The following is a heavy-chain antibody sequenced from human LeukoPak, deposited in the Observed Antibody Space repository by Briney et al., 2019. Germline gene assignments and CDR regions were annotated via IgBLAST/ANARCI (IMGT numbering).Heavy chain of an antibody. CDR2: IYPGDSDT. D-gene: IGHD5-18*01. CDR1: CYNITSSW. V-gene: IGHV5-51*07. CDR3: ARLGTARGLYYMDV. Sequence: AASLNFSCKGSCYNITSSWIGGVHQISGKGLGWLGFIYPGDSDTGYCPSLQGQVTISADKSISTAYLKWSSLKASDTAMYYCARLGTARGLYYMDVWGKGTTVTVSS. J-gene: IGHJ6*03.